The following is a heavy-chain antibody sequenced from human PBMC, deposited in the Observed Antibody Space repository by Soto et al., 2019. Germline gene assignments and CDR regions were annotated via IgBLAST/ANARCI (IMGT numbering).Heavy chain of an antibody. Sequence: PGGSLRLSCAASGFTFSKYRMNWVRQAPGEGLEWVSYISSSSSSKFYADSVKGRFTISRDNAKSTLYLQMNSLRAEDTAIYYCAKTPRQWLVYVDYWGQGTLVTVSS. D-gene: IGHD6-19*01. CDR3: AKTPRQWLVYVDY. V-gene: IGHV3-21*04. J-gene: IGHJ4*02. CDR2: ISSSSSSK. CDR1: GFTFSKYR.